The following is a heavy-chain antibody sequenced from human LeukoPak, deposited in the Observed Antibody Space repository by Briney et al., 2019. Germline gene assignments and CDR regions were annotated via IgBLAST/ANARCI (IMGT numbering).Heavy chain of an antibody. Sequence: SETLSLTCAVSGGSISSGGYSWSWIRQPPGKGLEWIGYIYHSGSTYYNPSLKSRVTISVDRSKNQFSLKLSSVTAADTAVYYCARAARPWEGPDYWGQGTLVTVSS. V-gene: IGHV4-30-2*01. CDR2: IYHSGST. D-gene: IGHD6-6*01. J-gene: IGHJ4*02. CDR3: ARAARPWEGPDY. CDR1: GGSISSGGYS.